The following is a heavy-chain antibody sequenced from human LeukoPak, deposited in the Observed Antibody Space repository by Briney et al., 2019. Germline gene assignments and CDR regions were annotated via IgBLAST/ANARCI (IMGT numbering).Heavy chain of an antibody. V-gene: IGHV3-33*01. D-gene: IGHD2-2*01. CDR1: GFTFSIYG. J-gene: IGHJ4*02. CDR3: ARSLPAAIPRLFDY. CDR2: IWYDGSNK. Sequence: GRSLRLSCAASGFTFSIYGMHWVRQAPGKGLEWVAVIWYDGSNKYYADSVKGRFTISRDNSKNTLYLQMNSLRAEDTAVYYCARSLPAAIPRLFDYWGQGTLVTVSS.